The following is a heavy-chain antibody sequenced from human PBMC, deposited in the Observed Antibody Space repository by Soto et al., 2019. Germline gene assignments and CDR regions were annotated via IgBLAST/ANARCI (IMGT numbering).Heavy chain of an antibody. CDR1: GGSISTNNW. V-gene: IGHV4-4*02. CDR2: VYQSGST. Sequence: PSETLSLTCAVSGGSISTNNWWSWVRQPPGKGLEWIGEVYQSGSTNYNPSLQSRVTISLDKPKNQFSLKLRSVTAADTAVNYCAKKGVPPPFLEWLPHYGMDVWGQGTTVTVSS. D-gene: IGHD3-3*01. CDR3: AKKGVPPPFLEWLPHYGMDV. J-gene: IGHJ6*02.